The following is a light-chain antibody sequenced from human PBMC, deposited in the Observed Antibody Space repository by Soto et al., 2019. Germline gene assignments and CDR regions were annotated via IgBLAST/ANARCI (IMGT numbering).Light chain of an antibody. CDR1: SRDVGGYNY. Sequence: QSALTQPASVSGSPGQSITISCTGTSRDVGGYNYVSWHQQHPGKAPKVIITEVSNRPSGVSNRFSGSKFGNTASLTISGLQAEDEADYYCSSYISSSTVVVFGGGTKVTVL. J-gene: IGLJ2*01. CDR2: EVS. V-gene: IGLV2-14*01. CDR3: SSYISSSTVVV.